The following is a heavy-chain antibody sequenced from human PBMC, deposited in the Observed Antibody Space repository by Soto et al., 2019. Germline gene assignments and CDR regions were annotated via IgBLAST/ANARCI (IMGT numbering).Heavy chain of an antibody. CDR3: AMVDVYVTPSPQDV. Sequence: QVQLVQSRAEVKNPGASVKVSCKASGYSFTRYGIAWARPAPGHGLEWMGWINTYNGNTNYAQNLQGRGTLTTDTATSTADMELTSLRSNDTAIYYCAMVDVYVTPSPQDVWGQGTTVIVSS. D-gene: IGHD3-16*01. CDR2: INTYNGNT. J-gene: IGHJ6*02. CDR1: GYSFTRYG. V-gene: IGHV1-18*01.